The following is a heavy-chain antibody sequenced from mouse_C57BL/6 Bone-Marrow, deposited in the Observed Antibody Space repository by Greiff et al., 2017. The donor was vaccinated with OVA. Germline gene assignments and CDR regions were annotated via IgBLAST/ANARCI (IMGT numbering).Heavy chain of an antibody. J-gene: IGHJ4*01. CDR1: GFTFSNYW. V-gene: IGHV6-3*01. Sequence: EVKVVESGGGLVQPGGSMKLSCVASGFTFSNYWMNWVRQSPEKGLEWVAQIRLKSDNYATHYAESVKGRFTISRDDSKSSVYLQMNNLRAEDTGIYYCTGENLLLQAMDYWGQGTSVTVSS. CDR2: IRLKSDNYAT. D-gene: IGHD1-1*01. CDR3: TGENLLLQAMDY.